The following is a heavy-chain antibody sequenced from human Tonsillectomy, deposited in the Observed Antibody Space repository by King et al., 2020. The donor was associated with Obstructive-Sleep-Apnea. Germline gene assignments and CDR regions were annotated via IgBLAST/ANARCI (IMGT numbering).Heavy chain of an antibody. CDR2: IYYSGST. CDR3: ARSRYFDWFGGFQH. D-gene: IGHD3-9*01. CDR1: GGSISSYY. Sequence: QLQESGPGLVKPSETLSLTCTVSGGSISSYYWSWIRQPPGKGLEWIGYIYYSGSTNYNPSLKSRVTISVDTSKNQFSLKLSSVTAADTAVYYCARSRYFDWFGGFQHWGQGTLVTVSS. J-gene: IGHJ1*01. V-gene: IGHV4-59*01.